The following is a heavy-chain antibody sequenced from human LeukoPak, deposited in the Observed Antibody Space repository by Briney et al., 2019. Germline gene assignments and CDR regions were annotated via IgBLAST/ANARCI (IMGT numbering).Heavy chain of an antibody. J-gene: IGHJ4*02. Sequence: GGSLRLSCAVSGFTFSSYAMSWLRHAPGKGLEWVSTIGNSGGSTCYADSVKGRFTIARDDSENTLYLQMNSLRAEDTAVYYCAREILYGSGTFDYWGQGTLVTVSS. V-gene: IGHV3-23*01. CDR1: GFTFSSYA. D-gene: IGHD3-10*01. CDR2: IGNSGGST. CDR3: AREILYGSGTFDY.